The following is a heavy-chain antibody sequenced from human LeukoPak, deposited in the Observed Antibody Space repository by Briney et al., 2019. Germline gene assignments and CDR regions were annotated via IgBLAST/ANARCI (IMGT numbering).Heavy chain of an antibody. CDR3: AKKTTFWSGYYDY. J-gene: IGHJ4*02. V-gene: IGHV3-23*01. CDR1: GFTFSSHA. D-gene: IGHD3-3*01. CDR2: ISGSGGST. Sequence: GGSLRLSCAASGFTFSSHAMSWVRQAPGKGLGWVSGISGSGGSTYYADSVKGRFTISRDNSKNTLYLQMNSLRGEDTAVYYCAKKTTFWSGYYDYWGQGTLVTVSS.